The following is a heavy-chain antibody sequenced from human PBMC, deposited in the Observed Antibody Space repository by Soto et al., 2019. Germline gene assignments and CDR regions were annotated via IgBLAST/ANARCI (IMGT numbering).Heavy chain of an antibody. CDR3: ARDPGRITFDI. J-gene: IGHJ3*02. V-gene: IGHV4-30-4*01. CDR1: GGSISSGDYY. CDR2: SYYSGST. Sequence: QVQLQESGPGLVKPSQTLSLTCTVSGGSISSGDYYWSWIRQPPGKGLEWIGYSYYSGSTYYNPSLKSRVTISVDTAKNQFSLKLSSVTAADTAVYSCARDPGRITFDIWGQGTMVTVSS.